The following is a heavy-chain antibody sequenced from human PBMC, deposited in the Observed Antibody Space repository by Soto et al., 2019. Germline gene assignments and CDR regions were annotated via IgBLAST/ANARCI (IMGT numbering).Heavy chain of an antibody. CDR2: FTEAGST. Sequence: GGSLRLSCAAAGFTFSNYAMSWVRQSPGNGLEWVSTFTEAGSTYYADSVKGRFTISRDNSKNTLYLQMNSLRAEDTAVYYCAREGCITIFGVVIRNYYYYGMDVWGQGTTVTVSS. CDR3: AREGCITIFGVVIRNYYYYGMDV. CDR1: GFTFSNYA. V-gene: IGHV3-23*01. D-gene: IGHD3-3*01. J-gene: IGHJ6*02.